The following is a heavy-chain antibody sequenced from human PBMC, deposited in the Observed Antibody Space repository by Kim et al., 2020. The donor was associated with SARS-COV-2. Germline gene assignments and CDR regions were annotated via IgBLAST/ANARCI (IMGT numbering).Heavy chain of an antibody. CDR1: GGSISSSSYY. D-gene: IGHD6-19*01. V-gene: IGHV4-39*01. Sequence: SETLSLTCTVSGGSISSSSYYWGWIRQPPGKGLEWIASIYYSGSTYYNPSLKSRVTISVDTSKNQFSLKLSSVTAADTAVYYCARQRKQWLVQDAFDIWGQGTMVTVSS. CDR3: ARQRKQWLVQDAFDI. J-gene: IGHJ3*02. CDR2: IYYSGST.